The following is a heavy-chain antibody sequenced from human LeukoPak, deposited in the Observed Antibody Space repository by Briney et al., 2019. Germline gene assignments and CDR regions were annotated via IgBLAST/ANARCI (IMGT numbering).Heavy chain of an antibody. D-gene: IGHD3-9*01. J-gene: IGHJ6*03. CDR3: ARALTYYDILTGYSPGYYMDV. CDR2: IYTSGST. CDR1: GGSISSGSYY. V-gene: IGHV4-61*02. Sequence: PSETLSLTCTVSGGSISSGSYYWSWIRRPAGKGLEWIGRIYTSGSTNYNPSLKSRVTISVDTSKNQFSLKLSSVTAANTAVYYCARALTYYDILTGYSPGYYMDVWGKGTTVTVSS.